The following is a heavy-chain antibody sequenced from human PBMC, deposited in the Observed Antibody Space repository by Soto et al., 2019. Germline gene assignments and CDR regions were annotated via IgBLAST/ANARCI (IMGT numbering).Heavy chain of an antibody. CDR2: ISGSGDTI. CDR3: ARALPEDYDFWSGYYKVPQLVGAFDI. D-gene: IGHD3-3*01. J-gene: IGHJ3*02. CDR1: GFTFSIHT. V-gene: IGHV3-21*04. Sequence: GGSLRLSCAASGFTFSIHTMNWVRQAPGKGLEWVSSISGSGDTIYYADSVKGRFTISRDNAKNSLYLQMNSLRAEDTAVYYCARALPEDYDFWSGYYKVPQLVGAFDIWGQGTMVTVSS.